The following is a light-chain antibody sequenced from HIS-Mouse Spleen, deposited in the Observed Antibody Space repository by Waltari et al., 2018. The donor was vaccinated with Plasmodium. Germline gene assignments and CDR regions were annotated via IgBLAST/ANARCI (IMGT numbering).Light chain of an antibody. Sequence: QSALTQPASVSGSPGQSITISCTGTSSDVGGYHYVYWYQQHPGKAPKLMIYDVSNRPSGVSNRFSGSKSGNTASLTISGLQAEDEADYYCSSYTSSSTPHYVFGTGTKVTVL. V-gene: IGLV2-14*03. J-gene: IGLJ1*01. CDR3: SSYTSSSTPHYV. CDR2: DVS. CDR1: SSDVGGYHY.